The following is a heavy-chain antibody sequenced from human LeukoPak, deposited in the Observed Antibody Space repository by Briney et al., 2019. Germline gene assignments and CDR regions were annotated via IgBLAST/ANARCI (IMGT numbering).Heavy chain of an antibody. CDR2: ISAYNGNT. Sequence: ASVKVSCKASGYTFTSYGISWVRQAPGQGLEWMGWISAYNGNTNYAQKLQGRVTMTIDTSTSTAYMELRSLRSDDTAVYYCARDLQFYYDSSGPVDYWGQGTLVTVSS. J-gene: IGHJ4*02. CDR1: GYTFTSYG. V-gene: IGHV1-18*01. D-gene: IGHD3-22*01. CDR3: ARDLQFYYDSSGPVDY.